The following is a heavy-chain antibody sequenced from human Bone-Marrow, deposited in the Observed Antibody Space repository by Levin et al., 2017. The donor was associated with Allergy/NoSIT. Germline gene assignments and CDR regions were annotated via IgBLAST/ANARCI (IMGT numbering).Heavy chain of an antibody. J-gene: IGHJ5*02. CDR2: IYYSGST. D-gene: IGHD2-21*02. CDR3: ARDTRIRAAVPGVGWFDP. V-gene: IGHV4-31*03. CDR1: GGSISSGGYY. Sequence: RASETLSLTCTVSGGSISSGGYYWSWIRQHPGKGLEWIGYIYYSGSTYYNSSLKSRVTISVDTSKNQFSLKLSSVTAADTAVYYCARDTRIRAAVPGVGWFDPWGQGTLVTVSS.